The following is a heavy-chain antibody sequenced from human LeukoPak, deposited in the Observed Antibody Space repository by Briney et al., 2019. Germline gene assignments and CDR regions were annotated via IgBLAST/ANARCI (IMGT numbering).Heavy chain of an antibody. V-gene: IGHV3-21*01. J-gene: IGHJ3*02. CDR2: ISSSSGYI. CDR1: GFTFSSYT. CDR3: ASRYCSGGSCFYAFDI. Sequence: GGSLRLSCAASGFTFSSYTMNWVRQAPGKGLEWVSSISSSSGYIYYADSVKGRFTISRDNAKNSLSLQMNSLRAEDTAVYYCASRYCSGGSCFYAFDIWGQGTMVTVSS. D-gene: IGHD2-15*01.